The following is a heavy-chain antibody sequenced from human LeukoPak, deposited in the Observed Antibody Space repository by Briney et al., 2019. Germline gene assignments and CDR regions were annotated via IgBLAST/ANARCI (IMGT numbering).Heavy chain of an antibody. J-gene: IGHJ6*03. Sequence: ASVKVSCKASGYTFTDYYINWVRQAPGQGLEWMGWINPNSGGTNYAQKFQGRVTMTKDTSRSTAYMELNRLRSDDTAVYYCARNGAPGPHYYYMDVWGEGTTVTVSS. CDR3: ARNGAPGPHYYYMDV. CDR2: INPNSGGT. V-gene: IGHV1-2*02. CDR1: GYTFTDYY. D-gene: IGHD2-8*01.